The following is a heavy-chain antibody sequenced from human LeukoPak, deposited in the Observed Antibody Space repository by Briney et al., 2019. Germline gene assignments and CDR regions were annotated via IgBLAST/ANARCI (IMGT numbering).Heavy chain of an antibody. CDR1: GFTFSNYA. D-gene: IGHD4-23*01. J-gene: IGHJ4*02. CDR2: ISASGGTT. CDR3: ARAKAVVTPFN. V-gene: IGHV3-23*01. Sequence: GGSLRLSCATSGFTFSNYAMTWVRQAPGKGLEWVSLISASGGTTDYADSVKGRFTISRDNSKNTLYLQMNSLRAEDTAVYYCARAKAVVTPFNWGQGTLVTVSS.